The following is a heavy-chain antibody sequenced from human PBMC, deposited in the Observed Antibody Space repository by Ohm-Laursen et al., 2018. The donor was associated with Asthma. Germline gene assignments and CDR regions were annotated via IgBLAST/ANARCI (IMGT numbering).Heavy chain of an antibody. CDR2: ISYDGSNK. J-gene: IGHJ4*02. CDR1: GFTFSSYG. Sequence: SLRLSCAASGFTFSSYGMHWVRQAPGKGLEWVAVISYDGSNKYYADSVKGRFTISRDNSKNTLYLQMNSLRAEDTAVYYCVKMGYYYDSSGYLDYWGQGTLVTVSS. D-gene: IGHD3-22*01. CDR3: VKMGYYYDSSGYLDY. V-gene: IGHV3-30*18.